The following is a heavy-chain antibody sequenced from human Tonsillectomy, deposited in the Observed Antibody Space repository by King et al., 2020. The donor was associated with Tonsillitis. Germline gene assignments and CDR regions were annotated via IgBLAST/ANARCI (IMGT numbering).Heavy chain of an antibody. J-gene: IGHJ4*02. Sequence: DVQLVESGGGLVKPGGSLRLSCAVSGFTFNDAWMNWVRQAPGKGLEWVGRIKSKIDGGTTDYAAPVKGRFSISRDDSKNTLYLQMNSLKTEDTAVYYCTTLGYSYPFDYWGQGTLVTVSS. CDR1: GFTFNDAW. V-gene: IGHV3-15*07. CDR2: IKSKIDGGTT. CDR3: TTLGYSYPFDY. D-gene: IGHD5-18*01.